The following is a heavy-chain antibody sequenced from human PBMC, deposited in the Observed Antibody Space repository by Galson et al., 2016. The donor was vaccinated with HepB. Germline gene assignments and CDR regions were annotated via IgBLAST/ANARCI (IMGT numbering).Heavy chain of an antibody. Sequence: SLRLSCAASEFTFSNAWMNWVRQAPGKGLEWVGRIKSKTDGGTTDYAAPVKGRFTISRDDSKNTVYVEMNSLKPEDTAVYYCSTAQYCSGGSRYFDYWGQGTVVTVSS. CDR1: EFTFSNAW. D-gene: IGHD2-15*01. J-gene: IGHJ4*02. V-gene: IGHV3-15*01. CDR3: STAQYCSGGSRYFDY. CDR2: IKSKTDGGTT.